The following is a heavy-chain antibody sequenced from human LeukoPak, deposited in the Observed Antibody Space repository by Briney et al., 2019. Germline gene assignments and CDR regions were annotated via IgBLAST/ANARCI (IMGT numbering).Heavy chain of an antibody. V-gene: IGHV3-7*01. Sequence: GGSLRLSCAASGFTFSSYWMSWVRQAPGKGLEWVANIKQDGSEKYYVDSVKGRFTISRDNAKNSLYLQMNSLRAEDTAVYYCARGGRAYYDSSGYDYYFDYRGQGTLVTVSS. CDR3: ARGGRAYYDSSGYDYYFDY. J-gene: IGHJ4*02. CDR2: IKQDGSEK. CDR1: GFTFSSYW. D-gene: IGHD3-22*01.